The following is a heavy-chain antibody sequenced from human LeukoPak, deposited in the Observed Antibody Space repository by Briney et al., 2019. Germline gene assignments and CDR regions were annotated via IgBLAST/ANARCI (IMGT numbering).Heavy chain of an antibody. Sequence: PGGSLRLSCAASGFTFSNYAMSWVRQAPGKGLEWVSYISSSSSTIYYADSVKGRFTISRDNAKNSLYLQMNSLRAEDTAVYYCARDTYGDLPLIDYWGQGTLVTVSS. CDR2: ISSSSSTI. CDR1: GFTFSNYA. V-gene: IGHV3-48*01. D-gene: IGHD4-17*01. J-gene: IGHJ4*02. CDR3: ARDTYGDLPLIDY.